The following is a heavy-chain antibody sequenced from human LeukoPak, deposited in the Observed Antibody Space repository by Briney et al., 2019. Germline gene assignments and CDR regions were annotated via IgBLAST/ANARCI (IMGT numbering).Heavy chain of an antibody. Sequence: GGSLRLSCAASGFTVSSNYMSWVRQAPGKGLEWVSVIYSGGSTYYADSVKGRFTISRDNAKNALYLQMNSLRAEDTAVYYCVAGGFQYTFDIWGQGTRGTVSS. CDR2: IYSGGST. J-gene: IGHJ3*02. D-gene: IGHD5-12*01. CDR3: VAGGFQYTFDI. V-gene: IGHV3-53*01. CDR1: GFTVSSNY.